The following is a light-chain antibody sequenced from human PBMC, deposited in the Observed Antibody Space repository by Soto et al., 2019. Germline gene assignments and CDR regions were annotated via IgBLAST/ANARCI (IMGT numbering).Light chain of an antibody. CDR1: QSVSSS. CDR3: QQYNNWWT. CDR2: GAS. J-gene: IGKJ1*01. V-gene: IGKV3-15*01. Sequence: EIVMTQSPATLSVSPGERATLSCRASQSVSSSLAWYQQKPGQAPRLLIYGASTRATGIPARFSGSGSGTEFTLTISSLQSEDFAVYYCQQYNNWWTFGQGNKVETK.